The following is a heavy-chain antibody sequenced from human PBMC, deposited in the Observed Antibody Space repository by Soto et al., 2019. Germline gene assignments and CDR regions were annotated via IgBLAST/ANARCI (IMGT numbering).Heavy chain of an antibody. Sequence: QVQLHESGPGLVKPSQTLSLTCTVSGGSISSGGYYWNWIRQHPGKGLECNGHKSYSGSTYYNPSLKSRVTISLDLSENQFSLRLTSVTAADTAVYYCARGLGNWGSYFDYWGQGSLVTVSS. D-gene: IGHD7-27*01. CDR2: KSYSGST. J-gene: IGHJ4*02. CDR3: ARGLGNWGSYFDY. CDR1: GGSISSGGYY. V-gene: IGHV4-31*03.